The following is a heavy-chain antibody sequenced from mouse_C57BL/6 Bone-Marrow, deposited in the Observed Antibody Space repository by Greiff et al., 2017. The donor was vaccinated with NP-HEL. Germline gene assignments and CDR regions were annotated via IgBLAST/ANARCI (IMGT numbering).Heavy chain of an antibody. V-gene: IGHV1-76*01. CDR3: GVSIYYDSFYAMDY. Sequence: QVQLQQSGAELVRPGASVKRSCKEAGDRGTEDERKGGKKRQGKGGEEIARIYPGSGNNYYNEKFKGKATLTAEKSSSTAYMQLSSLTSEDSAVYFCGVSIYYDSFYAMDYWGQGTSVTVSS. D-gene: IGHD2-4*01. CDR2: IYPGSGNN. J-gene: IGHJ4*01. CDR1: GDRGTEDE.